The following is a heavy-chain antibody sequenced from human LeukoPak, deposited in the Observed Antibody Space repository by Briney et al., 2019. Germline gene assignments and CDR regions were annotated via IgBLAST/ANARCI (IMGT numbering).Heavy chain of an antibody. Sequence: SSDTLSLTCSVCGGSICRYYWIWMRQPPGKGLEWIGYIYYSESPNHNPSLKSRVNISVDTSKNQFSLKLSSVTAADTAVYYCARYFYFTASPYHYDAPKSPSDYWGQGTLVTVSS. CDR3: ARYFYFTASPYHYDAPKSPSDY. V-gene: IGHV4-59*07. J-gene: IGHJ4*02. CDR1: GGSICRYY. CDR2: IYYSESP. D-gene: IGHD3-22*01.